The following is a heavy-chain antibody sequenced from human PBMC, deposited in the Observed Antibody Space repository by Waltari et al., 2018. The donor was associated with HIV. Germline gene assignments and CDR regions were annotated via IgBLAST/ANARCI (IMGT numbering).Heavy chain of an antibody. Sequence: EVQLVESGGGLVKPGGSLRLSCAASGFTFSSYSMNWVRQVPGKGLECVSAISSSSMYIYDADSVKGQFTISRDNAKNSLYLQMNSLRAEDTAVYYCARGEGATAYWGQGTLVTVSS. J-gene: IGHJ4*02. CDR1: GFTFSSYS. CDR2: ISSSSMYI. CDR3: ARGEGATAY. D-gene: IGHD3-16*01. V-gene: IGHV3-21*01.